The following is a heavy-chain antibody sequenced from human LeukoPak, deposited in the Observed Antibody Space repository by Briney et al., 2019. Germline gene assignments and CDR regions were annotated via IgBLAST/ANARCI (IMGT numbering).Heavy chain of an antibody. Sequence: PSETLSLTCAVYGGSFSGYYWSWIRQPPGKGLEWIGEINHSGSTNYNPSLKSRVTISVDTSKNQFSLKLSSVTAAATAVYYCARARAWDYYMDVWGKGTTVTVSS. J-gene: IGHJ6*03. CDR1: GGSFSGYY. CDR2: INHSGST. D-gene: IGHD7-27*01. V-gene: IGHV4-34*01. CDR3: ARARAWDYYMDV.